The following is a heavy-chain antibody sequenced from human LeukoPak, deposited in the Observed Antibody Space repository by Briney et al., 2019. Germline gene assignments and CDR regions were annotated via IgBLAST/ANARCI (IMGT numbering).Heavy chain of an antibody. CDR3: ARLPDP. Sequence: SETLSLTCSVSGGSISTYYWSWIRQPPGKGLEWIGYIYYSGSTNYNPSLKSRVTISVDTSKNQFSLKLSSVTAADTAVYYCARLPDPWGQGTLVTVSS. CDR1: GGSISTYY. V-gene: IGHV4-59*01. J-gene: IGHJ5*02. CDR2: IYYSGST.